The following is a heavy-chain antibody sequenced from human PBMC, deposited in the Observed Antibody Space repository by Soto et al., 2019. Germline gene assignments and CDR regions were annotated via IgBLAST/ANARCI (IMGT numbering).Heavy chain of an antibody. D-gene: IGHD2-2*01. Sequence: QLQLQESGPGLVKPSETLSLTCTVSGGSISSSSYYWGWIRQPPGKGLEWIGSIYYSGSTYYNPSLKSRVTISVATSKNQFSLKLSSVTAADTAVYYCARQDIVVVPAAKGPGFNWFDPWGQGTLVTVSS. J-gene: IGHJ5*02. CDR1: GGSISSSSYY. V-gene: IGHV4-39*01. CDR2: IYYSGST. CDR3: ARQDIVVVPAAKGPGFNWFDP.